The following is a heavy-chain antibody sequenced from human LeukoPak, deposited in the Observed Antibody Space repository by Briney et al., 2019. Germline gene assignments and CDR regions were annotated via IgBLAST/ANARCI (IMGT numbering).Heavy chain of an antibody. V-gene: IGHV1-18*01. CDR1: GYTFTTYG. CDR3: ARTSHESVLYWSDP. CDR2: ISGYNGNT. Sequence: ASVKVSCKASGYTFTTYGIGWVRQAPGLGLEWMGWISGYNGNTNYAQKFQGRVTMTTDTSTSTAYMELRSLRSDDTAVYYCARTSHESVLYWSDPWGQGTLVNVSS. J-gene: IGHJ5*02. D-gene: IGHD3-16*01.